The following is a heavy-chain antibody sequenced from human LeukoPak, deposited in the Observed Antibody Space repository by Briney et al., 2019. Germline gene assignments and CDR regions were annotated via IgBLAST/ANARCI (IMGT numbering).Heavy chain of an antibody. V-gene: IGHV1-46*01. CDR1: GYTFTNYY. CDR3: ARDIVVVPAALSPDS. CDR2: INPSGGNT. Sequence: ASVKVSCKASGYTFTNYYMHWVRQAPGQGLEWTGIINPSGGNTNYAQKFQGRVTMTRDTSTSTVYMKLSSLRSEDTAVYYCARDIVVVPAALSPDSWGQGTLVTVSS. J-gene: IGHJ4*02. D-gene: IGHD2-2*01.